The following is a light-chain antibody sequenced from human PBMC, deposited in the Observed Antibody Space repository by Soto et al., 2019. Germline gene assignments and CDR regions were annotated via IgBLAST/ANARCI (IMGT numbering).Light chain of an antibody. J-gene: IGKJ4*01. V-gene: IGKV1-9*01. Sequence: DIQMTHSPATLSASVLYRVTITFRSSQDIAIYLAVYQQKPGEAPKLLIYAASTLYGGVPSRFSGSGSGTDFALTITSLQAEDFATYYCQQLRMYPSNFGGGTKVDIK. CDR2: AAS. CDR1: QDIAIY. CDR3: QQLRMYPSN.